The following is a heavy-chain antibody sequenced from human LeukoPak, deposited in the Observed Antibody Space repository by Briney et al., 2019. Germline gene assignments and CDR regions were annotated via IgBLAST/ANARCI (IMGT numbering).Heavy chain of an antibody. CDR3: AKDHSSITSCSNY. V-gene: IGHV3-23*01. CDR1: GFTFSNYS. Sequence: PGGSLRLSCAASGFTFSNYSISWVRQAPGKGLEWVSAISGSGGSTYYADSVKGRFTISRDNSKNTLYLQMNSLRAEDTALYYCAKDHSSITSCSNYWGQGTLVTVSS. CDR2: ISGSGGST. D-gene: IGHD2-2*01. J-gene: IGHJ4*02.